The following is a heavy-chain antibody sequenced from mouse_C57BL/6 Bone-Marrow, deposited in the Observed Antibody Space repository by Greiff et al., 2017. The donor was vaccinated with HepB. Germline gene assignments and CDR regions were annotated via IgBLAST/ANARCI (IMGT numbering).Heavy chain of an antibody. CDR2: ISSGGSYT. D-gene: IGHD2-1*01. CDR1: GFTFSSYG. Sequence: EVKLEESGGDLVKPGGSLKLSCAASGFTFSSYGMSWVRQTPDKRLEWVATISSGGSYTYYPDSVKGRFTISRDNAKNTLYLQMSSQKSEDTAMYYCARRVTTDYYAMDYWGQGTSVTVSS. CDR3: ARRVTTDYYAMDY. J-gene: IGHJ4*01. V-gene: IGHV5-6*02.